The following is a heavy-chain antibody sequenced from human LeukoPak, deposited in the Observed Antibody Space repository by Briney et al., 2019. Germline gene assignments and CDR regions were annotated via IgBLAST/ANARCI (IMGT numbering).Heavy chain of an antibody. D-gene: IGHD5-24*01. V-gene: IGHV4-61*01. J-gene: IGHJ3*02. Sequence: PSETLSLTCTVSGGSISSGSYYWSWIRQSPGKGLEWIGYIYYSGSTNYNPSLKSRVTISVGTSKNQFSLKLSSVIAADTAVYYCARGEMATIEDAFHIWGQGTMVTVSS. CDR3: ARGEMATIEDAFHI. CDR2: IYYSGST. CDR1: GGSISSGSYY.